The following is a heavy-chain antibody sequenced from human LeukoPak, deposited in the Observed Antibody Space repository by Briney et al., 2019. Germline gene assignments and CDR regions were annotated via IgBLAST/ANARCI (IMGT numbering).Heavy chain of an antibody. CDR2: MNPNSGDT. CDR3: AREDVVLVDAVRYYYYGMDV. V-gene: IGHV1-8*01. J-gene: IGHJ6*02. Sequence: GASVKVSCKASGYTFSSYDINWVRQAAGQGLEWVGWMNPNSGDTGYAQKFQGRVTMTRNTSISTAYMDLSSLSSEDTAVYYCAREDVVLVDAVRYYYYGMDVWGQGTTVTVSS. CDR1: GYTFSSYD. D-gene: IGHD2-15*01.